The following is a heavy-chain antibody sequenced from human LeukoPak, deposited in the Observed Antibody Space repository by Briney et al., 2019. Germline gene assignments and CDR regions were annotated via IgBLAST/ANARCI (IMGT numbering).Heavy chain of an antibody. J-gene: IGHJ4*02. CDR3: ARGVLAAAGQPYYFDY. V-gene: IGHV1-69*13. CDR2: IIPILGTA. CDR1: GGTFSSYA. Sequence: SVKVSCKASGGTFSSYAISWVRQAPGQGLEWMGGIIPILGTANYAQKFQGRVTITADESTSTAYMELSSLRSEDTAVYYCARGVLAAAGQPYYFDYWGQGTLVTVSS. D-gene: IGHD6-13*01.